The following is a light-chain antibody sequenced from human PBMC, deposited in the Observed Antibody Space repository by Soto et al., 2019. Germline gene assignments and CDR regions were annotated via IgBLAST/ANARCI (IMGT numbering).Light chain of an antibody. CDR2: DAS. Sequence: IVLTHSPATLSLSPWERATLSCRASQSVSSYLAWYQQKPGQAPRLLIYDASNRATGIPARFSGSGSGTDFTLTISSLEPEDFAVYYCQQRSDWPLFGGGTKVDIK. J-gene: IGKJ4*01. CDR3: QQRSDWPL. CDR1: QSVSSY. V-gene: IGKV3-11*01.